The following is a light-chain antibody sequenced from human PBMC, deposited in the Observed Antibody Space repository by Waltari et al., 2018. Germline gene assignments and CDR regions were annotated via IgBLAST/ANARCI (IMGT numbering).Light chain of an antibody. CDR1: SRDFGSYIH. Sequence: QSALTHPPSASGSPGQSVPISCYGSSRDFGSYIHVSWYQQHPVKAPRPILYEVNKRPSGVPDRFSGSKSGNTASLTVSGLQSEDEAVYFCSSYTGIRSVIFGGGTHLSVL. CDR2: EVN. CDR3: SSYTGIRSVI. J-gene: IGLJ2*01. V-gene: IGLV2-8*01.